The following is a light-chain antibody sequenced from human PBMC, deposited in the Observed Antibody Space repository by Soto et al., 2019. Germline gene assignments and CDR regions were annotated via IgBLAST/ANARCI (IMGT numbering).Light chain of an antibody. Sequence: TLSASVGDRVTITCRASQSIRSWLAWYQQKPGKAPKLLISDASRLKSGVPSRFSGSGSGTEFTLTISSLQPDDFATYYCHQYNSFSPWTFGQGTIVDIK. CDR3: HQYNSFSPWT. CDR1: QSIRSW. V-gene: IGKV1-5*01. J-gene: IGKJ1*01. CDR2: DAS.